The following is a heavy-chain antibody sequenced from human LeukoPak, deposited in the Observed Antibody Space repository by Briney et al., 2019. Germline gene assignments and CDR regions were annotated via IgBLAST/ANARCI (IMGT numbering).Heavy chain of an antibody. J-gene: IGHJ6*02. CDR3: ARDGGCSGGSCYPYYYYYGMDV. CDR1: GDSISSYY. CDR2: IYYSGST. D-gene: IGHD2-15*01. V-gene: IGHV4-4*07. Sequence: SETLSLTCTVSGDSISSYYWTWIRQPAGKGLEWIGSIYYSGSTYYNPSLKSRVTISVDTSKNQFSLKLSSVTAADTAVYYCARDGGCSGGSCYPYYYYYGMDVWGQGTTVTVSS.